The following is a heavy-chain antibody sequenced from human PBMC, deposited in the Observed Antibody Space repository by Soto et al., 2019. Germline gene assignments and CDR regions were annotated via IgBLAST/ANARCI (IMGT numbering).Heavy chain of an antibody. D-gene: IGHD2-15*01. CDR1: GYNFATTS. CDR2: ITPYNGDT. V-gene: IGHV1-18*01. CDR3: ATLGPCSGGTCYSRPLDN. J-gene: IGHJ4*02. Sequence: QAHLQQSGAEVKKPGASVKVSCEASGYNFATTSIAWVRQAPGQGLEWMGWITPYNGDTNYEQKLQGRVTMTTDTSTNTAHMEVRSLRSDGTAVYYCATLGPCSGGTCYSRPLDNWGQGTLVTVSS.